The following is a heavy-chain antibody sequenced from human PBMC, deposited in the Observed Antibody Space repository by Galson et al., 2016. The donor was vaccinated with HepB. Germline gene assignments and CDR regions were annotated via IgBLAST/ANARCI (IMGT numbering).Heavy chain of an antibody. V-gene: IGHV3-30*18. J-gene: IGHJ6*02. Sequence: SLRLSCAASGFILRTYGMHWVRQAPGKGLEWVAIISYDGFNKYYADSMKGRFTISRVNSKNTLYLQMNSLRPEETAVYSCAKSKDQENVVVLSPRNYALDVWGQGTTVTVSS. D-gene: IGHD2-2*01. CDR2: ISYDGFNK. CDR1: GFILRTYG. CDR3: AKSKDQENVVVLSPRNYALDV.